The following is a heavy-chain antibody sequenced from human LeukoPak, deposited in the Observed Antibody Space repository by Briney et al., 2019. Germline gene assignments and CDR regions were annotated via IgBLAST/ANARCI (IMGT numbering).Heavy chain of an antibody. J-gene: IGHJ4*02. Sequence: PGGSLRLSCVVPGFTPIGNILCWVRQAPGKGLEWVSLIHGGGNTDYADSLKDRVTISSDNSKNMENLQINSLRHEDTAVYYCTREQRYWSGDNGYSAHDYWGQGTLVTVSS. CDR1: GFTPIGNI. D-gene: IGHD2-15*01. V-gene: IGHV3-53*01. CDR3: TREQRYWSGDNGYSAHDY. CDR2: IHGGGNT.